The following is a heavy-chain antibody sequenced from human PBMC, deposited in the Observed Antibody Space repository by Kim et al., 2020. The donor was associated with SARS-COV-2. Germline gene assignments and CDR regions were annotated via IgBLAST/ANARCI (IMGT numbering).Heavy chain of an antibody. D-gene: IGHD3-16*02. CDR2: INAGNGNT. V-gene: IGHV1-3*01. CDR1: GYTFTSYA. CDR3: AREELDYVWGSYRYLGY. Sequence: ASVKVSCKASGYTFTSYAMHWVRQAPGQRLEWMGWINAGNGNTKYSQKFQGRVTITRDTSANTAYMELSSLRSEDTAVYYCAREELDYVWGSYRYLGYWGQGTLVTVSS. J-gene: IGHJ4*02.